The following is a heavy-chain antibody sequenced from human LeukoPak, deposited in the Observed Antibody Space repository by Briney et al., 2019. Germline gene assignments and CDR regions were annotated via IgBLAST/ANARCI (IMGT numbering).Heavy chain of an antibody. CDR2: ISGSAGST. CDR3: ANRFTDDSSGYIEYFDY. V-gene: IGHV3-23*01. J-gene: IGHJ4*02. D-gene: IGHD3-22*01. Sequence: GGSLRLSCAASGFAFSSCAMSWVRQAPGKGLEWVSGISGSAGSTNYADSVKGRFTISRDNSKNTVYLQMNSLRAEDTAVYYCANRFTDDSSGYIEYFDYWGQGTLVTVSS. CDR1: GFAFSSCA.